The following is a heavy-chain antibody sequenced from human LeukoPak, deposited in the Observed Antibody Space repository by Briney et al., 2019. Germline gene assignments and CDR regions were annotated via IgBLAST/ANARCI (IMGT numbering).Heavy chain of an antibody. Sequence: SETLSLTCTVSGGSISSYYWSWIRQPPGKGLEWIGYIYYSGSTNYNPSLKSRVTISVDTSKNQFSLKLSSVTAADTAVYYCARVADPNQLLDFDYWGQGTLVTVSS. CDR2: IYYSGST. V-gene: IGHV4-59*01. CDR1: GGSISSYY. CDR3: ARVADPNQLLDFDY. D-gene: IGHD2-2*01. J-gene: IGHJ4*02.